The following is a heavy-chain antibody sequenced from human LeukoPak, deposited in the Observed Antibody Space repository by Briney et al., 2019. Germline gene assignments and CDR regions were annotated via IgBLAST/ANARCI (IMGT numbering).Heavy chain of an antibody. CDR2: IYHSGST. J-gene: IGHJ4*02. CDR3: ASAVYSYGYSPPDY. D-gene: IGHD5-18*01. Sequence: SETLSLTCTVSGYSISSGYYWGWIRQPPGKGLEWIGSIYHSGSTYYNPSLKSRVTISVDTSKNQFSPKLSSVTAADTAVYYCASAVYSYGYSPPDYWGQGTLVTVSS. CDR1: GYSISSGYY. V-gene: IGHV4-38-2*02.